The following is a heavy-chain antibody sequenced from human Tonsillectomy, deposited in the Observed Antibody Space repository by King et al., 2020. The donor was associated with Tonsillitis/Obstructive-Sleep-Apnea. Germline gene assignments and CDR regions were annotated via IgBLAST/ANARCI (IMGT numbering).Heavy chain of an antibody. CDR2: IGSAGDT. D-gene: IGHD3-9*01. CDR1: GFTFSSYD. CDR3: ARLDYDILTGDYYGMDV. Sequence: VQLVESGGGLVQPGGSLRLSCAASGFTFSSYDMLWVRQPTGKGLEWVSAIGSAGDTYYPGSVKGRFTISRENVKNYLYLQMNSLRAGDTAVYCCARLDYDILTGDYYGMDVWGQGTTVTVSS. V-gene: IGHV3-13*01. J-gene: IGHJ6*02.